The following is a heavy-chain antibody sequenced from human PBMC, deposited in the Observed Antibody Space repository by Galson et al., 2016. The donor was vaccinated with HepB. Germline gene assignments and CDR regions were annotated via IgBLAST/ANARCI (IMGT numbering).Heavy chain of an antibody. CDR2: ISGSGDSS. V-gene: IGHV3-23*01. CDR3: ARDPGRIAAAGHFDS. CDR1: GFMFRSYG. J-gene: IGHJ5*01. Sequence: SLRLSCAASGFMFRSYGMTWVRQAPGKGLEWVSAISGSGDSSHYADSVKGRFTISRDNPKNTLYLQMNSLRAEDTAVYYCARDPGRIAAAGHFDSWGQGTLVTVSS. D-gene: IGHD6-13*01.